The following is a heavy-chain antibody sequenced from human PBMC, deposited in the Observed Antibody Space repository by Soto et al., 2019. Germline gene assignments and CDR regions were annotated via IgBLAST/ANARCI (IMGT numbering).Heavy chain of an antibody. CDR3: AKLALYDYLWGSYRSTPLFDY. CDR2: ISGSGGST. Sequence: EVQLLESGGGLVQPGGSLRLSCAASGFTFSSYAMSWVRQAPGKGLEWVSAISGSGGSTYYADSVKGRFTIARDNSKNPLYLQMNSLRAEDTAVYYCAKLALYDYLWGSYRSTPLFDYWGQGTLVTVSS. CDR1: GFTFSSYA. J-gene: IGHJ4*02. D-gene: IGHD3-16*02. V-gene: IGHV3-23*01.